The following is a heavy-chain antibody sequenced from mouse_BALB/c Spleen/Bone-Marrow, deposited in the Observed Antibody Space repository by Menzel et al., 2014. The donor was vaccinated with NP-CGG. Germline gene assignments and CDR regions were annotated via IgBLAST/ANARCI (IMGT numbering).Heavy chain of an antibody. J-gene: IGHJ2*01. V-gene: IGHV1S16*01. CDR3: TIGEFDY. CDR1: GYTFTSYW. CDR2: INPSNGGT. Sequence: QVQLQQSGAELVKPGASVKLSCKASGYTFTSYWMHWVKLRPGHGFEWIGEINPSNGGTNYNEKFKRKATLSVDKSSSTAYIHHSSVTSEGAAVYYCTIGEFDYWGQGTTVTVSS.